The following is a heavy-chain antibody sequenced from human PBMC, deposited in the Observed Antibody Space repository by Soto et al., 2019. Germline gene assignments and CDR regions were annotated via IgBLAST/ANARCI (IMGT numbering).Heavy chain of an antibody. V-gene: IGHV4-34*01. Sequence: QVQLQQWGAGLLKPSETLSLTCAVYGGSFSGYYWSWIRQPPGKGLEWIGEINHSGSTNYNPSLKRRVPISVDTSKKQFSLKLSSVSAAVTAVYNCARDYYDSSGRSTIDDWDQGTLVTVSS. J-gene: IGHJ4*02. D-gene: IGHD3-22*01. CDR1: GGSFSGYY. CDR2: INHSGST. CDR3: ARDYYDSSGRSTIDD.